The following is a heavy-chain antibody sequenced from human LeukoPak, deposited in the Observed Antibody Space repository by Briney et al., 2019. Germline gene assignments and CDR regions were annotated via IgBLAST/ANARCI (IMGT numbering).Heavy chain of an antibody. CDR2: ISYDGSNK. D-gene: IGHD3-10*01. Sequence: PGGSLRLSCAASGLTFSSYGMHWVRQAPGKGLEWVAVISYDGSNKYYADSVKGRFTISRDNSKNTLYLQMNSLRAEDTAVYYCAKPHYYGSGSYYAFDYWGQGTLVTVSS. J-gene: IGHJ4*02. CDR1: GLTFSSYG. V-gene: IGHV3-30*18. CDR3: AKPHYYGSGSYYAFDY.